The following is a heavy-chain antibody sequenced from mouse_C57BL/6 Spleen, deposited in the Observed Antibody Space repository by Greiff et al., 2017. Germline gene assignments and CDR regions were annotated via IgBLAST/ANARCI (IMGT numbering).Heavy chain of an antibody. CDR3: ARCPTGAMDY. Sequence: EVKLVESGGGLVKPGGSLKLSCAASGFTFSDYGMHWVRQAPEKGLEWVAYISSGSSTLYYADTVKGRFTISRDKAKNTLFLQMTSLRSEDTALYYCARCPTGAMDYWGQGTSVTVSS. CDR2: ISSGSSTL. V-gene: IGHV5-17*01. D-gene: IGHD1-1*01. J-gene: IGHJ4*01. CDR1: GFTFSDYG.